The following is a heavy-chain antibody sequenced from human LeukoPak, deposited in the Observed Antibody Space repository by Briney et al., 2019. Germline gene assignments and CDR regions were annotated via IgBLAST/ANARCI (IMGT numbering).Heavy chain of an antibody. CDR3: ARDNVIR. D-gene: IGHD3-16*02. CDR1: GYTLTELS. J-gene: IGHJ4*02. CDR2: FDPEDGET. Sequence: ASVTVSCTVSGYTLTELSMHWVRQAPGKGLEWMGGFDPEDGETIYAQKFQGRVTMTRDTSISTAYMELSRLRSDDTAVYYCARDNVIRWGQGTLVTVSS. V-gene: IGHV1-24*01.